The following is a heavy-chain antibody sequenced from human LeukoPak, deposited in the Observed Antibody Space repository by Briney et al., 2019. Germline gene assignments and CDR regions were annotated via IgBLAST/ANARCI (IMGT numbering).Heavy chain of an antibody. CDR3: ARVGGDVLSGHRTGYYYAMDV. D-gene: IGHD3-3*01. Sequence: GGSLRLSCAASGFTFSSYWIHWVRQAPGTGLVWVSRINSDGSTTDYADSVKGRFTISRDNAKNTLYLQMNSLRAEDTAVYYCARVGGDVLSGHRTGYYYAMDVWGQGTTVTVSS. CDR1: GFTFSSYW. J-gene: IGHJ6*02. CDR2: INSDGSTT. V-gene: IGHV3-74*01.